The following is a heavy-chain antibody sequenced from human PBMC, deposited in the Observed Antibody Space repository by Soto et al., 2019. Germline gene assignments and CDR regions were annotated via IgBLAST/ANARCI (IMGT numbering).Heavy chain of an antibody. J-gene: IGHJ3*02. CDR2: INKNGGEK. Sequence: PGGSLRLSCAASGFTFSSYSMSWVRQAPGKGLEWVANINKNGGEKYYVDSVKGRFTISRDNAKNSLYLQMNSLRAEDTAVYYCARDTTYSYYYDSSGYSRLDAFDIWGQGTMVTVPS. D-gene: IGHD3-22*01. CDR1: GFTFSSYS. CDR3: ARDTTYSYYYDSSGYSRLDAFDI. V-gene: IGHV3-7*03.